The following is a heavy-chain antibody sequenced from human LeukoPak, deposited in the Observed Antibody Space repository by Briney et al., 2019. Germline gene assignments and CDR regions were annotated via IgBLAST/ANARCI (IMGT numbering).Heavy chain of an antibody. J-gene: IGHJ5*02. V-gene: IGHV5-51*01. CDR3: ARPSKIYCGGDCPPGWFDP. CDR2: IYPGDSDT. CDR1: GYSFTSYW. D-gene: IGHD2-21*02. Sequence: GESLKISCKGSGYSFTSYWIGWVRQMPGKGLEWMGIIYPGDSDTRYSPSFQGQVTISADKSISTAYLQWSSLKASDTAMYYCARPSKIYCGGDCPPGWFDPWGQGTLVTVSS.